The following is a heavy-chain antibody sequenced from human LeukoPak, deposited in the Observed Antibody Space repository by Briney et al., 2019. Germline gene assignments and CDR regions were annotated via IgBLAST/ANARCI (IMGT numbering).Heavy chain of an antibody. J-gene: IGHJ3*02. D-gene: IGHD3-9*01. CDR3: ARRYYDVLTGYSGPSDAYDI. CDR1: GDSISSYC. Sequence: PSETLSLTCTVSGDSISSYCGSWIRQPPGKGLEWIGYISYSGSTKYNPSLKSRVTILVDTSKNQVSLKLSSVTAADTAVYYCARRYYDVLTGYSGPSDAYDIWGQGTMVTVSS. CDR2: ISYSGST. V-gene: IGHV4-59*08.